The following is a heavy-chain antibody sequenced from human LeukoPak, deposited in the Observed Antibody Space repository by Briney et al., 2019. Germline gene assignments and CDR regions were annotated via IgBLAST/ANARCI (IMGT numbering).Heavy chain of an antibody. D-gene: IGHD6-19*01. V-gene: IGHV3-30-3*01. CDR3: ARDHRTQWLVMNYYYGMDV. J-gene: IGHJ6*02. CDR1: GFTFSSYA. Sequence: GRSLRLSCAASGFTFSSYAMHWVRQAPGKGLEWVTVISYGGSNKYYADSVKGRFTISRDNSKNTLYLQTNSLRAEDTAVYYCARDHRTQWLVMNYYYGMDVWGQGTTVTVSS. CDR2: ISYGGSNK.